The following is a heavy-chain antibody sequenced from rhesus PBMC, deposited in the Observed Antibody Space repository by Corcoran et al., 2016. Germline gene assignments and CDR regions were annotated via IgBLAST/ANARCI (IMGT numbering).Heavy chain of an antibody. CDR3: ARHAGPQYLHA. D-gene: IGHD1-1*01. Sequence: QVQLVQSGAEVKKPGASVKVSCKASGFTFGSYAISWVRQAPGQGLEWMGVIIPLVGVTNYAGKFQGRVTITADTSTSTAYMELSSLRSEDTAVYYCARHAGPQYLHAWGQGVLVTVSS. J-gene: IGHJ4*01. CDR2: IIPLVGVT. CDR1: GFTFGSYA. V-gene: IGHV1-198*02.